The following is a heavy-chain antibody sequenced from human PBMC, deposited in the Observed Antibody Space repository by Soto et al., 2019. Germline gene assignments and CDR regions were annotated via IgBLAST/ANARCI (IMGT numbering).Heavy chain of an antibody. J-gene: IGHJ5*02. CDR2: VSHGGAA. D-gene: IGHD3-16*01. V-gene: IGHV4-59*01. CDR3: ARDRGGITVSSKPLGEWFDP. Sequence: QVQLQESGPGLVRPSEPLSLTCPVSGAFLTNFFWRWIRQTPGKGLEWIGYVSHGGAAASLAEGEPTGDNPAGEGRATISRDLPKNQFSLRLTSVTAADTAVYYCARDRGGITVSSKPLGEWFDPWGQGTLVTVSS. CDR1: GAFLTNFF.